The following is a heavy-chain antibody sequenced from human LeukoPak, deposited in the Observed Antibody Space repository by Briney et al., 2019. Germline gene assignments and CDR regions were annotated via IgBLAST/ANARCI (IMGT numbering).Heavy chain of an antibody. CDR1: GGTFSSYA. V-gene: IGHV1-69*06. CDR3: ARAVTMVRGVIMDYYYGMDV. J-gene: IGHJ6*04. CDR2: IIPIFGTA. D-gene: IGHD3-10*01. Sequence: GASVKVSCKASGGTFSSYAISWVRQAPGQGLEWMGGIIPIFGTANYAQKFQGRVTITADKSTSTAYMELSSLRSEDTAVYYCARAVTMVRGVIMDYYYGMDVWGKGTTVTVSP.